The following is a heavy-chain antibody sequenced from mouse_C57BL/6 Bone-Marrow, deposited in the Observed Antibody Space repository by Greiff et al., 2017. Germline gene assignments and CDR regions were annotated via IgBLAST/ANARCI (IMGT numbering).Heavy chain of an antibody. J-gene: IGHJ2*01. V-gene: IGHV1-54*01. CDR3: ARSGFYYSNYANYFDY. CDR1: GYAFTNYL. CDR2: INPGSGGT. Sequence: QVQLQQSGAELVRPGTSVKVSCKASGYAFTNYLIEWVKQRPGPGLEWIGVINPGSGGTNYNEQFKGKATLTADKSSSTAYMQLSSLTSEDSAVYFCARSGFYYSNYANYFDYWGQGTTLTVAS. D-gene: IGHD2-5*01.